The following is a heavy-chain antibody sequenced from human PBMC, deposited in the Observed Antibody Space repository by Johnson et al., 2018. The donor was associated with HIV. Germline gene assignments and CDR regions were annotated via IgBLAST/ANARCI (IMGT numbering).Heavy chain of an antibody. CDR2: IGTAGDT. D-gene: IGHD2-15*01. J-gene: IGHJ3*02. CDR3: ARDHLRRSHAFDI. Sequence: VQLVESGGGVVRPGGSLRLSCAASGFTFDDYGMSWVRQATGKGLEWVSTIGTAGDTYYPGSVKGRFTVSREDAKNSLYLQMNSLRAEDTAVYYCARDHLRRSHAFDIWGQGTMVTVSS. CDR1: GFTFDDYG. V-gene: IGHV3-13*01.